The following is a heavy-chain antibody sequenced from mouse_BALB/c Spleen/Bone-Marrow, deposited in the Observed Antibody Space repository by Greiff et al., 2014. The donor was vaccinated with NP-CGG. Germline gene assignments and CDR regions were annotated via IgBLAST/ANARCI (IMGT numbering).Heavy chain of an antibody. CDR2: IDPANGNT. Sequence: VQLQQSGAELVKPGASVKLSCTASGFNIKDTYMHWVKQRPEQGLEWIGRIDPANGNTKYDPKFQGKASITADTSSNTAYLQLSSLTSEDTAVYYCASYVYGYYFDYGGQGTTLTVPS. J-gene: IGHJ2*01. CDR3: ASYVYGYYFDY. V-gene: IGHV14-3*02. CDR1: GFNIKDTY. D-gene: IGHD2-2*01.